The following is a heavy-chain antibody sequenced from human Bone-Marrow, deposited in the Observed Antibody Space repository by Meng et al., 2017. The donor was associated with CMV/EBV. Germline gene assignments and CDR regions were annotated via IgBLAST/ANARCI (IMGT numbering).Heavy chain of an antibody. CDR1: GDSVSSNSAA. Sequence: QTLSLTCAISGDSVSSNSAAWNWIRQSPSRGLEWLGRTYYRSKWYNDYAVSVKSRITINPDTSKNQFSLQLNSVTPEDTAVYYCARGPRGGYCSSTSCYSFDYWGQGTLVTVSS. D-gene: IGHD2-2*02. CDR2: TYYRSKWYN. V-gene: IGHV6-1*01. J-gene: IGHJ4*02. CDR3: ARGPRGGYCSSTSCYSFDY.